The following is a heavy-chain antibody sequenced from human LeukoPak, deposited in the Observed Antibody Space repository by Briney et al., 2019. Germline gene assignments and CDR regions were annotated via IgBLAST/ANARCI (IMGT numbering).Heavy chain of an antibody. J-gene: IGHJ5*01. CDR3: VKAPRDTSGTNWFVS. CDR1: GFSFGNYA. CDR2: ISGTGGPT. V-gene: IGHV3-23*01. Sequence: PGGSLRLSCVPSGFSFGNYAMSWVRQAPGKGLQCVSQISGTGGPTWSAGIPTDRFRVSRATSKTKIHLPLSRPRVADTAMSYCVKAPRDTSGTNWFVSWGQGTLLIVSS.